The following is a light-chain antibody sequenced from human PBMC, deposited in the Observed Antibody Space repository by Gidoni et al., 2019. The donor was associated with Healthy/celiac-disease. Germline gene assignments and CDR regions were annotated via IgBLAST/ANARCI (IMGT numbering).Light chain of an antibody. J-gene: IGKJ1*01. CDR1: QSVLYSSDNKNY. CDR3: QQYYTIPWT. V-gene: IGKV4-1*01. Sequence: DIVMTQSPDSRAVSLGERATINCKSSQSVLYSSDNKNYLAWYQQKPGQPPKLLIYWASTRESGVPDRFSGSGSGTDFTLTISSLQAEDVAVYYCQQYYTIPWTFXQXTKLEIK. CDR2: WAS.